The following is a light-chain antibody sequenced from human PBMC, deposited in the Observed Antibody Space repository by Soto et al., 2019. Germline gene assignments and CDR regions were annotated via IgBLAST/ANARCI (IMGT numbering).Light chain of an antibody. CDR1: SSDVGGYND. CDR3: SSYTTSGTHV. V-gene: IGLV2-14*01. J-gene: IGLJ3*02. Sequence: QSALTQPASVSGSPGQSITISFTGTSSDVGGYNDLSWYQQNPGKAPKVMIYEVSNRPSGVSNRFSGSNSGNTASLTISGLQAEDEADYYCSSYTTSGTHVFGGGTELTVL. CDR2: EVS.